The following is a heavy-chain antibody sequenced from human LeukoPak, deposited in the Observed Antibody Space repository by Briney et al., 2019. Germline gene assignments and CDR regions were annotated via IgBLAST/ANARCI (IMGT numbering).Heavy chain of an antibody. CDR3: AGHHPRNTVDF. V-gene: IGHV4-59*08. J-gene: IGHJ4*02. CDR2: ISDIGSI. Sequence: SETLSLTCTVSGGSISSYYWSWIRQPPGKGLEWIAYISDIGSINYNPSLRSRVTISLDTSKNQFSLKLSSVTAADTAVYYCAGHHPRNTVDFWGQGTLVTVSS. CDR1: GGSISSYY. D-gene: IGHD2/OR15-2a*01.